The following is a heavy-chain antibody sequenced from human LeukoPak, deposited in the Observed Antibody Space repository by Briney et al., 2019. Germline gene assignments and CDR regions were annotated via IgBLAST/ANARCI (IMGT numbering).Heavy chain of an antibody. V-gene: IGHV3-30*03. CDR3: ARMLPGIAVAGTGGLGDY. Sequence: GGSLRLSCAASGFTFSSYGMHWVRQAPGKGLEWVAVISYDGSNKYYADSVKGRFTISRDNSKNTLYLQMNSLRAEDTAVYYCARMLPGIAVAGTGGLGDYWGQGTLVTVSS. CDR2: ISYDGSNK. CDR1: GFTFSSYG. D-gene: IGHD6-19*01. J-gene: IGHJ4*02.